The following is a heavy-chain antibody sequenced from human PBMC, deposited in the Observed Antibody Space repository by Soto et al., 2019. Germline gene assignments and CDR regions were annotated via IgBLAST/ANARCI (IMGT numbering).Heavy chain of an antibody. CDR1: GYTFTSYH. J-gene: IGHJ4*02. CDR3: ARDTPPTDY. V-gene: IGHV1-18*01. CDR2: ISAYNTNT. Sequence: QVQLVQSGAAVKKPGASVKVSCKTSGYTFTSYHISWVRQAPGQGLEWMGWISAYNTNTNYAQKFQGRVTMTTDTLTSTAYMELRSLRSDDTAGYYCARDTPPTDYWGQGTRVTVSS.